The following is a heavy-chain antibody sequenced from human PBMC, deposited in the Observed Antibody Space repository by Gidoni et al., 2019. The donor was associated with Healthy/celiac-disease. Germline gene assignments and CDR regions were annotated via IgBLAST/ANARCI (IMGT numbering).Heavy chain of an antibody. V-gene: IGHV3-30*18. CDR1: GFTFSSYG. CDR3: AKGAVVVPAAILVYFDY. CDR2: ISYDGSNK. Sequence: QVQLVESGGGVVQPGRSLRLSCAASGFTFSSYGMHWVRQAPGKELEWVAVISYDGSNKYYADSVKGRFTISRDNSKNTLYLQMNSLRAEDTAVYYCAKGAVVVPAAILVYFDYWGQGTLVTVSS. D-gene: IGHD2-2*01. J-gene: IGHJ4*02.